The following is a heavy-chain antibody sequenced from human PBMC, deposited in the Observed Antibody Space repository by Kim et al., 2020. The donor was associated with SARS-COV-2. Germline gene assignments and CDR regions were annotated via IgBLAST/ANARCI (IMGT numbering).Heavy chain of an antibody. V-gene: IGHV4-59*01. D-gene: IGHD6-13*01. Sequence: SETLSLTCTVSGGSISSYYWSWIRQPPGKGLEWIGYIYYSGSTNYNPSLKSRVTISVDTSKNQFSLKLSSVPAADTAVYYCARVKTPGIAAAGYDYWGQG. J-gene: IGHJ4*02. CDR1: GGSISSYY. CDR2: IYYSGST. CDR3: ARVKTPGIAAAGYDY.